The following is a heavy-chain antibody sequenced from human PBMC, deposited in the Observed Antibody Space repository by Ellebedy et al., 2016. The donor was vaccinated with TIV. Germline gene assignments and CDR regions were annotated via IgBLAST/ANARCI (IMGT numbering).Heavy chain of an antibody. CDR3: ARGNWYCDL. CDR1: GFTFSDHH. CDR2: IRGKTYGGTT. Sequence: GESLKISCAASGFTFSDHHMAWVRQAPGKGLEWVGFIRGKTYGGTTEYAGSVKGRFSISRDDSKNSVYMHMNSLKTEDTAVYYCARGNWYCDLWGRGTLVTVSA. J-gene: IGHJ2*01. V-gene: IGHV3-72*01.